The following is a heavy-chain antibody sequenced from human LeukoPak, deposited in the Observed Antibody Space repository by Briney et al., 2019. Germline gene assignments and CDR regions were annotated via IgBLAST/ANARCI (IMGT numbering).Heavy chain of an antibody. CDR3: ASSSTGDY. D-gene: IGHD2-8*02. Sequence: GGSLRLSCAASGFTFRSSTMNWVRQAPGKGLEWVSSISSSSAYIYYADSVEGRFTISRDSAKNSLYLQMNSLRTEDTAVYYCASSSTGDYWGQGTLVTVSS. CDR2: ISSSSAYI. V-gene: IGHV3-21*01. J-gene: IGHJ4*02. CDR1: GFTFRSST.